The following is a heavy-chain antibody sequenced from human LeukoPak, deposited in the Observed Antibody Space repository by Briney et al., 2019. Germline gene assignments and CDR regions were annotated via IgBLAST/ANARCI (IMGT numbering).Heavy chain of an antibody. CDR1: GGSISSSTYY. V-gene: IGHV4-39*01. J-gene: IGHJ4*02. D-gene: IGHD2-15*01. CDR2: IYYSGST. CDR3: ARLLGAATDPFDY. Sequence: SETLSLACTVSGGSISSSTYYWGWIRQPPGKGLEWIGSIYYSGSTYYNPSLKSRVSISVDTSQNQFSLKVTSVTAADTAVYYCARLLGAATDPFDYWGQGTLVTVSS.